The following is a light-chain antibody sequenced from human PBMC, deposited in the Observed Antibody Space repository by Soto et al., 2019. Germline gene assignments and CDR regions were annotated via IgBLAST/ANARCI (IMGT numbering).Light chain of an antibody. V-gene: IGLV1-40*01. J-gene: IGLJ1*01. Sequence: QSVLTQPPSVSGAPGQRVTITCTGSSSNIGAGYDVHWYQQLPGTAPTLLIYGNNNRPSGVPDRFSGSKSGTSASLAITGLQADDEADYYCQSYDSLSGSKVFGTRTKVTVL. CDR2: GNN. CDR3: QSYDSLSGSKV. CDR1: SSNIGAGYD.